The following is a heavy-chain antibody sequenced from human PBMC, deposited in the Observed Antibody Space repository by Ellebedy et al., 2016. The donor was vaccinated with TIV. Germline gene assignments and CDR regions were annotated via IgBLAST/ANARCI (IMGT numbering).Heavy chain of an antibody. D-gene: IGHD1-14*01. Sequence: GESLKISCQGSGSSFTSYWIGWVRQMPGKGLEWMGFIYPGDPDPGDSDTRYSLSFRGQVTISADKSINTAYLQWSSLKASDTAMYYCVRQGAQPLDYWGQGTLVTVSS. CDR3: VRQGAQPLDY. CDR1: GSSFTSYW. J-gene: IGHJ4*02. CDR2: IYPGDPDPGDSDT. V-gene: IGHV5-51*01.